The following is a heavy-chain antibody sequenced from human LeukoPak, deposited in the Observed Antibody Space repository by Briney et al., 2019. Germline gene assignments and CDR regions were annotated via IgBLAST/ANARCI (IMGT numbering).Heavy chain of an antibody. D-gene: IGHD3-3*01. Sequence: GGSLRLSCAASGFIVNDFDMNWVRQAPGKGLEWVSYLSTSGSYIHYADSVKGRFTISSDAGKNSLYLQLDSLTVEDTAVYFCARGNYDFAYDPWGQGTLVTVSS. CDR2: LSTSGSYI. V-gene: IGHV3-21*01. CDR1: GFIVNDFD. CDR3: ARGNYDFAYDP. J-gene: IGHJ5*02.